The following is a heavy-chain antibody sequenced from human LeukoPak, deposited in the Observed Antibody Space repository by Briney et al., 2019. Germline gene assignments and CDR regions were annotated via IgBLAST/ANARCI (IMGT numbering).Heavy chain of an antibody. CDR3: ARGLVRGGSSVYPGAFDI. CDR2: ISSSSSYI. J-gene: IGHJ3*02. CDR1: GFTFSSYS. Sequence: GGSLRLSCAASGFTFSSYSMNWVRQAPGKGLEWVSSISSSSSYIYYADSVKGRFTISRDNAKNSLYLQMNGLRAEDTAVYYCARGLVRGGSSVYPGAFDIWGQGTMVTVSS. D-gene: IGHD2-15*01. V-gene: IGHV3-21*01.